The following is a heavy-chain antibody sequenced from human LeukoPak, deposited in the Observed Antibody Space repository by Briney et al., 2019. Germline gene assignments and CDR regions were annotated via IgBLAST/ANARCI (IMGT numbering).Heavy chain of an antibody. D-gene: IGHD6-19*01. CDR3: ARDSGWLAFDY. V-gene: IGHV4-34*01. Sequence: ETLSLTCAVYGGSFSGYYWSWNRQPPGKGLEWIGEINHSGSTNYNPSLKSRVTISVDTSKNQFSLKLSSVTAADTAVYYCARDSGWLAFDYWGQGTLVTVSS. CDR2: INHSGST. CDR1: GGSFSGYY. J-gene: IGHJ4*02.